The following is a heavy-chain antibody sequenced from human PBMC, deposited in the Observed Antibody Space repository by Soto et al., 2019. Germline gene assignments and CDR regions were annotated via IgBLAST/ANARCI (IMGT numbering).Heavy chain of an antibody. J-gene: IGHJ6*02. D-gene: IGHD2-8*01. CDR1: GYTFTRYG. Sequence: QGHLVQSGAEVKKPGTSVKVSCKASGYTFTRYGISWVRQAPGQGLEWMGWISGYNGDTNYAQNLQGRVTRTIDTSTSTAYLELRSLTSDDTAVYYCAKNGQPPYYYYGLDVWGQGTTVTVPS. CDR2: ISGYNGDT. CDR3: AKNGQPPYYYYGLDV. V-gene: IGHV1-18*01.